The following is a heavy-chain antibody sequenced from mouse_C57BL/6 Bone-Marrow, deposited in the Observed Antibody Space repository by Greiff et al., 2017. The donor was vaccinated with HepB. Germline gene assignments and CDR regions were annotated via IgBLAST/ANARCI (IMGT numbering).Heavy chain of an antibody. Sequence: EVKVVESGGGLVKPGGSLKLSCAASGFTFSSYAMSWVRQTPEKRLEWVATISDGGSYTYYPENVKGRYTISIDNAKNNLYLQMSHLKSGDTAMYYCARDSYWYFGVWGTGTTVTVSS. CDR1: GFTFSSYA. CDR2: ISDGGSYT. J-gene: IGHJ1*03. V-gene: IGHV5-4*01. CDR3: ARDSYWYFGV.